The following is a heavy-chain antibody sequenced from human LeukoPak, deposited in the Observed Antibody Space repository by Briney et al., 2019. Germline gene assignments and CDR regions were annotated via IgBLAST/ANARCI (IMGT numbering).Heavy chain of an antibody. CDR2: IKQDGSDK. Sequence: GGSLRLSCAASGFPFSSYWMSWVRQAPGKGLEWVANIKQDGSDKYYVDSVKGRFSISRDNAKNSLYLQLNSLRADDTAVYYCARLTGTTGFEYWGQGTLVTVSS. D-gene: IGHD1-1*01. J-gene: IGHJ4*02. CDR1: GFPFSSYW. V-gene: IGHV3-7*01. CDR3: ARLTGTTGFEY.